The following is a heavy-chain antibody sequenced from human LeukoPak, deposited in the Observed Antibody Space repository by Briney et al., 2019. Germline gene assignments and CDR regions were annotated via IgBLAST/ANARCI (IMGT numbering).Heavy chain of an antibody. V-gene: IGHV4-59*04. CDR3: ARSQRNYGDSPENFDY. D-gene: IGHD4-17*01. J-gene: IGHJ4*02. CDR2: IYYSGST. CDR1: GGSISSYY. Sequence: SETLPLTCTVSGGSISSYYWSWIRQPPGKGLEWIGSIYYSGSTYYNPSLKSRVTISVDTSKNQFSLKLSSVTAADTAVYYCARSQRNYGDSPENFDYWGQGTLVTVSS.